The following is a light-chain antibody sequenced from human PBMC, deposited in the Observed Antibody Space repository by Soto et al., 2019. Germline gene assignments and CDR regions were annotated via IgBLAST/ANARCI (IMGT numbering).Light chain of an antibody. CDR2: AAS. V-gene: IGKV1-39*01. CDR3: QQSYSTPPT. J-gene: IGKJ1*01. CDR1: QSISSY. Sequence: DIQMTQSPSSLSSSVGYGVTITCRASQSISSYLNWYQQKPGKAPKLLIYAASSLQSGVPSRFSGSGSGTDFTLTISSLQPEDFATYYCQQSYSTPPTFGQGTKVDI.